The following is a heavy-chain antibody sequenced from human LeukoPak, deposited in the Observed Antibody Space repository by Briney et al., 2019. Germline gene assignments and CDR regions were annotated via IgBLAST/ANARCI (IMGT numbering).Heavy chain of an antibody. V-gene: IGHV3-15*01. J-gene: IGHJ5*02. Sequence: GGSLRLSCAASGFTFNNAWMSWVRQAPGKGLEWVGRIKSKTDGGTTDYAAPVKGRFTISRDDSKNTLYLQMNSLKTEDTAVYYCTTDPEWELLKWFDPWGQGTLVTVSS. CDR3: TTDPEWELLKWFDP. CDR2: IKSKTDGGTT. CDR1: GFTFNNAW. D-gene: IGHD1-26*01.